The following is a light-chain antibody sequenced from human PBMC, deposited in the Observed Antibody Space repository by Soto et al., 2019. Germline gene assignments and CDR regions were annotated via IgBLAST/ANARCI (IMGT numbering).Light chain of an antibody. V-gene: IGLV4-69*01. CDR2: LNSDGSH. CDR3: QTWGTGIVV. CDR1: SGHSSYV. J-gene: IGLJ2*01. Sequence: QSVLTQSPSASASLGASVKLTCTLSSGHSSYVIAWHQQQTEKGPRYLMKLNSDGSHTKGDGIPDRFSGSSSGAERYLTISSLQSEDEADYYCQTWGTGIVVFGGGTKVTVL.